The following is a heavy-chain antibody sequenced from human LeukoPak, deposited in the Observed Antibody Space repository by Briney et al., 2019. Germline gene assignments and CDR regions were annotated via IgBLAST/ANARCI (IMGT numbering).Heavy chain of an antibody. J-gene: IGHJ4*02. CDR2: IYFTGNT. CDR3: ARASGNPCYFDY. D-gene: IGHD3-10*01. Sequence: ADTLSLTCTVSGGSISSYYLTWIRQPPGKGLEWIGYIYFTGNTNYHPSLTSRVTISVGTSKNQSSLKLSSVTAADTAVYYCARASGNPCYFDYWGQGGLVTVSS. V-gene: IGHV4-59*07. CDR1: GGSISSYY.